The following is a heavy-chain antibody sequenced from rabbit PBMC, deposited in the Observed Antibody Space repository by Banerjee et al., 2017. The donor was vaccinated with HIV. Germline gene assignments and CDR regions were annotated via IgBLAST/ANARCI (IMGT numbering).Heavy chain of an antibody. V-gene: IGHV1S45*01. Sequence: QQQLVESGGGLIKPEGSLTLTCKASGFSFSSGYGMCWVRQAPGKGLEWIAYIDAGSSGYTDYASWAKGRFTISKTSSTTVTLQMTSLTAADTATYFCTRDFELWGPGTLVTVS. CDR3: TRDFEL. J-gene: IGHJ6*01. CDR2: IDAGSSGYT. CDR1: GFSFSSGYG.